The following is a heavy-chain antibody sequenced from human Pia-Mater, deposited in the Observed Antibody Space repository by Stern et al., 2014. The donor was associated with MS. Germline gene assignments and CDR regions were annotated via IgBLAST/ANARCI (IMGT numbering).Heavy chain of an antibody. J-gene: IGHJ4*02. CDR2: LIPFFGAT. Sequence: VQLVQSGAEVKKPGSSVKVSCKGSGDTFSSYALSWVRQAPGQGVEWMGGLIPFFGATRYAQKFQGRVTITPEESTGTAFLEPSSLTSEDTAVYYCALPRSYYVYWGQGTLVTVSS. V-gene: IGHV1-69*01. CDR1: GDTFSSYA. D-gene: IGHD1-26*01. CDR3: ALPRSYYVY.